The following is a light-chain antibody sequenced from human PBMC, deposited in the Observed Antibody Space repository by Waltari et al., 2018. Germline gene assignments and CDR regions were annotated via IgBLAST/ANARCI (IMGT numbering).Light chain of an antibody. CDR1: SGHSSNV. CDR2: VNDDGNH. Sequence: QLVLTQSPSASASLGASVKLTFTLSSGHSSNVIAWLQQQPEKGPRYLMKVNDDGNHSKGDKNPDRFSSSSSGAEQYLTISHLQSEDEADYYCQTGGHGTWVFGGGTKLTVL. J-gene: IGLJ3*02. CDR3: QTGGHGTWV. V-gene: IGLV4-69*01.